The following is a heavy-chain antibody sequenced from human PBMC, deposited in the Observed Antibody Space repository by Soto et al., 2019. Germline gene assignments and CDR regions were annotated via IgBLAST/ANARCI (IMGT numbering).Heavy chain of an antibody. J-gene: IGHJ6*02. CDR3: ARDIVLKVYAIDTYYGMDV. CDR2: IDPSGGVT. Sequence: ASVKVSCKTSGYTFTKFHIHWVRQAPGQGLEWMGMIDPSGGVTRDAQRFQGRITMTSDTSTSSVYMGLRGLTSEDTAMYYCARDIVLKVYAIDTYYGMDVWGQGTTVTVSS. V-gene: IGHV1-46*01. D-gene: IGHD2-8*01. CDR1: GYTFTKFH.